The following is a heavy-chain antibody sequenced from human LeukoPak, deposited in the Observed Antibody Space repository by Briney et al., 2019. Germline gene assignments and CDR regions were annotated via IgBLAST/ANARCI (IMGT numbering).Heavy chain of an antibody. CDR3: ARLRYSSSWADAFDI. Sequence: ASVKVSCKASGGTFSSYAISWVRHAPGQGLEWMGGIIPIFGTANYAQKFQGRVTITADESTSTAYMQLSSLRSEDTAVYYCARLRYSSSWADAFDIWGQGTMVTVSS. D-gene: IGHD6-13*01. V-gene: IGHV1-69*13. J-gene: IGHJ3*02. CDR1: GGTFSSYA. CDR2: IIPIFGTA.